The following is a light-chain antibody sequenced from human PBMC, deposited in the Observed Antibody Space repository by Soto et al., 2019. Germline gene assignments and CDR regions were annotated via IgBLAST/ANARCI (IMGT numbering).Light chain of an antibody. CDR2: TSS. Sequence: DIQLTQSPSFLSAAVGDRVTISCRASQVINNYLSWYQQKPGKAPDLLIYTSSTLRSGVPARFSGSGSGTEFTLTISSLQPEDSATYYCQQRNRYPVTFGGGTKVEIK. CDR3: QQRNRYPVT. V-gene: IGKV1-9*01. J-gene: IGKJ4*01. CDR1: QVINNY.